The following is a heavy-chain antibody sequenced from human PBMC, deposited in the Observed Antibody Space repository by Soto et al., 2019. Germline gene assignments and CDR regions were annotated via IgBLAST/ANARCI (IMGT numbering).Heavy chain of an antibody. CDR2: ISAYNGNT. CDR3: ARDPEAAADFWFDL. CDR1: GYTFTSYG. Sequence: ASVKVSCKASGYTFTSYGISWVRQAPGQGLEWMGWISAYNGNTNYAQKLQGRVTMTTDTSTSTAYMELRSLRSDDTAVYYCARDPEAAADFWFDLWGKGTLVTVSS. J-gene: IGHJ5*02. D-gene: IGHD6-13*01. V-gene: IGHV1-18*01.